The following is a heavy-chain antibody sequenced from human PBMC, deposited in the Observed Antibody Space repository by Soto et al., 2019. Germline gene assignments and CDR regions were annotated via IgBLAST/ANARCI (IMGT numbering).Heavy chain of an antibody. J-gene: IGHJ4*02. V-gene: IGHV1-18*01. Sequence: QVPLVQSGAEVKKPGASVKVSCKASGYTFTSYGISWVRPAPGQGLEWMGWISAYNGNTNYAQKLQGRVTMTTDTTTSTAYMERRSLRSDDTAVYYCAREGGPDWGFWSGYYTDYWGQGTLVTVT. D-gene: IGHD3-3*01. CDR3: AREGGPDWGFWSGYYTDY. CDR2: ISAYNGNT. CDR1: GYTFTSYG.